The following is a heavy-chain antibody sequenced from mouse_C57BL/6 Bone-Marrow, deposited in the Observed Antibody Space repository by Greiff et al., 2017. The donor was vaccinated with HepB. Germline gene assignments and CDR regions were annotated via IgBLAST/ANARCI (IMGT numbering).Heavy chain of an antibody. CDR3: ARSPLSYYYGSSSFAY. CDR2: ILPGSGST. D-gene: IGHD1-1*01. CDR1: GYTFTGYW. Sequence: QVQLQQSGAELMKPGASVKLSCKATGYTFTGYWIEWVKQRPGHGLEWIGEILPGSGSTNYNEKFKGKATFTADTSSNTAYLQLSSLTTEDSAICYCARSPLSYYYGSSSFAYWGQGTLVTVSA. V-gene: IGHV1-9*01. J-gene: IGHJ3*01.